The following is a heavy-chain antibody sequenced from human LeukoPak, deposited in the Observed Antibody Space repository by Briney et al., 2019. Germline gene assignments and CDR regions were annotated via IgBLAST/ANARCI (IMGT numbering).Heavy chain of an antibody. Sequence: PGGSLRLSCAASGFIFVDAWMTWVRQAPGKGLEWVANIKQDGSEKYYVDSVKGRFTISRDNAKNSLYLQMNSLRAEDTAVYYCARGIAVAGFDYWGQGTLVTVSS. D-gene: IGHD6-19*01. V-gene: IGHV3-7*01. CDR1: GFIFVDAW. J-gene: IGHJ4*02. CDR3: ARGIAVAGFDY. CDR2: IKQDGSEK.